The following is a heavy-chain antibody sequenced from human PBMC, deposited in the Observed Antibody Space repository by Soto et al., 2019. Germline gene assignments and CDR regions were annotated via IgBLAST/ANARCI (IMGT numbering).Heavy chain of an antibody. CDR3: ARDLYYYASSGFNY. Sequence: LRLSCVASGLTINTYSMMWVRQAPGKGLEWVSSISSSSSYIYYADSVKGRFTISRDNAKNSLYLQMNSLRAEDTAVYYCARDLYYYASSGFNYWGQGTLVTVSS. D-gene: IGHD3-22*01. CDR1: GLTINTYS. CDR2: ISSSSSYI. J-gene: IGHJ4*02. V-gene: IGHV3-21*01.